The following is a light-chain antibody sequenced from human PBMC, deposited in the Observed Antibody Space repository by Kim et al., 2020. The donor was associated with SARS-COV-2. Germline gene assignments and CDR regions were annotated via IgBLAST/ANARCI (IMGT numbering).Light chain of an antibody. CDR3: QQSYSSPYT. Sequence: DIQMTHSPSSLSASVGDRVTITCRASQIMSTYLNWYQLKPGKAPKLLIYAASTLQSGVPSRFSGSGSGTDFTLTISSLQPEDFATYYCQQSYSSPYTFGQGTKLEI. CDR2: AAS. J-gene: IGKJ2*01. CDR1: QIMSTY. V-gene: IGKV1-39*01.